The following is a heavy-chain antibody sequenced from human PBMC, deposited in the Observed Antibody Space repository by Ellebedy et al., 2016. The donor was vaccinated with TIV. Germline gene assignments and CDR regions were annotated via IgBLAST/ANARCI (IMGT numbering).Heavy chain of an antibody. CDR2: ISSSGSTT. Sequence: GESLKISCAASGFTFSDYYMSWIRQAPGKGLEWVSYISSSGSTTYYADSVKGRFTISRDNAKNSLYLQMNSLRAEDTDVYYCARDLVVTPKNAWNYYYGMDVWGQGTTVTVSS. CDR3: ARDLVVTPKNAWNYYYGMDV. D-gene: IGHD4-23*01. J-gene: IGHJ6*02. CDR1: GFTFSDYY. V-gene: IGHV3-11*04.